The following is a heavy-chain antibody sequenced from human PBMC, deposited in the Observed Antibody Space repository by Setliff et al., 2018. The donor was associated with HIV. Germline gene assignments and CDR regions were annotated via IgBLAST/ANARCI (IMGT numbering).Heavy chain of an antibody. CDR1: GYAFTSQF. CDR2: ISPSGDRT. J-gene: IGHJ4*02. Sequence: GASVKVSCKASGYAFTSQFMHWVRQAPGQGLEWMGIISPSGDRTTYAQKFQGRVTITADESTSTAYMELSSLRSEDTAVYYCARLDTAMVNDFWGQGTLVTVSS. V-gene: IGHV1-46*01. CDR3: ARLDTAMVNDF. D-gene: IGHD5-18*01.